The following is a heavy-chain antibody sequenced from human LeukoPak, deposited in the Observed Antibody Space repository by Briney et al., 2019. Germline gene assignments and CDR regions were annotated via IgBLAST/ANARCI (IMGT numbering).Heavy chain of an antibody. V-gene: IGHV1-8*01. J-gene: IGHJ4*02. CDR3: AVAAYDYVWGSYPPDY. CDR2: MNPNSGNT. Sequence: ASVTVSCKASGYTFTSYDINWVRQAAGQGLEWMGWMNPNSGNTGYAQKFQGRVTMTRNTSISTAYMELSSLRSEDTAVYYCAVAAYDYVWGSYPPDYWGQGTLVTVSS. D-gene: IGHD3-16*01. CDR1: GYTFTSYD.